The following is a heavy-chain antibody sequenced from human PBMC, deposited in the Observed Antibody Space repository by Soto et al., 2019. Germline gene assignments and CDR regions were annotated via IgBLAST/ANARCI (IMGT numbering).Heavy chain of an antibody. CDR2: TYFRSKWYN. Sequence: PSQTLSLTCAISGDSVSSNTASWNWIRQSPSRGLEWLGRTYFRSKWYNDYAVSVKSRIIINPDTSSNQFSLQLNSVTPGDTAVYFCAKGDNLGPKTGYAFGPWGQGTMVTVSS. J-gene: IGHJ5*02. V-gene: IGHV6-1*01. CDR1: GDSVSSNTAS. CDR3: AKGDNLGPKTGYAFGP. D-gene: IGHD5-12*01.